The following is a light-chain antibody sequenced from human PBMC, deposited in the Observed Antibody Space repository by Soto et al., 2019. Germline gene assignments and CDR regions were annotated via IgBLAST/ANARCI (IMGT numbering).Light chain of an antibody. CDR2: GAS. CDR1: QTIDNK. J-gene: IGKJ1*01. V-gene: IGKV3-15*01. Sequence: IVMTQSPATLSVSPRERATLSCRASQTIDNKLAWYQQRPGQAPRLLIYGASIRATGIPARFSGSGSGTEFTLTISGLQSEDFGVYYCQQYKDWRTFGQGTNVDIK. CDR3: QQYKDWRT.